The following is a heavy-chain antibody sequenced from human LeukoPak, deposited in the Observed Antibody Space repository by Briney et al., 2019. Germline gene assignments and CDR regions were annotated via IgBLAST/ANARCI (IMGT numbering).Heavy chain of an antibody. Sequence: SVKVSCQASGGTLSSYAISWVRQAPGHRLEWMGGIIPIFGKANYAQKFQGRVTITTDESPSTDSMELTSLRSEDTAVYYFARGLSYYDSSGYLDYWGQGTLVTVSS. CDR3: ARGLSYYDSSGYLDY. CDR2: IIPIFGKA. D-gene: IGHD3-22*01. CDR1: GGTLSSYA. V-gene: IGHV1-69*05. J-gene: IGHJ4*02.